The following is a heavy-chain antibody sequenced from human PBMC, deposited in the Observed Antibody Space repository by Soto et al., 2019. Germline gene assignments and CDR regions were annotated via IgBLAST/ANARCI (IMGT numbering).Heavy chain of an antibody. V-gene: IGHV5-10-1*01. CDR1: GYRFTRDF. CDR3: ASTYYYGSGSSDD. D-gene: IGHD3-10*01. J-gene: IGHJ4*02. CDR2: IDPSDSYT. Sequence: PGQELKLSGAVSGYRFTRDFISCVRPMPGKGLEWMGRIDPSDSYTNYSPSFQGHVTISADKSISTAYLQWSSLKASDTAMYYCASTYYYGSGSSDDWGQGTL.